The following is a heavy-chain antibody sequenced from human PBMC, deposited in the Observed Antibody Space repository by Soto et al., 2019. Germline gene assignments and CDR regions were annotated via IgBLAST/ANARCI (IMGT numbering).Heavy chain of an antibody. CDR2: IYHSGST. Sequence: QVQLQESGPGLVKPSGTLSLTCAVSGGSISSSNWWSWVRQPPGKGLEWIGEIYHSGSTNYNPSRKSRVTISVDKSKNQFALKLSSVTAADTAVYYCASVRGGYYYAMDVWGQGTTVTVSS. V-gene: IGHV4-4*02. CDR3: ASVRGGYYYAMDV. D-gene: IGHD3-10*02. J-gene: IGHJ6*02. CDR1: GGSISSSNW.